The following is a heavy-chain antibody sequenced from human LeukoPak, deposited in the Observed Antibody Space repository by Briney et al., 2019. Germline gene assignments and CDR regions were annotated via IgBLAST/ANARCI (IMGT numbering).Heavy chain of an antibody. J-gene: IGHJ6*02. CDR1: GFTFSSYS. V-gene: IGHV3-48*01. Sequence: GGSLRLSCAASGFTFSSYSMNWVRQAPGKGLEWVSYISSSSSTIYYADSVKGRFTISRGNSKNTLYLQMNSLRAEDTAVYYCARDSGADYYGMDVWGQGTTVTVSS. CDR2: ISSSSSTI. D-gene: IGHD1-14*01. CDR3: ARDSGADYYGMDV.